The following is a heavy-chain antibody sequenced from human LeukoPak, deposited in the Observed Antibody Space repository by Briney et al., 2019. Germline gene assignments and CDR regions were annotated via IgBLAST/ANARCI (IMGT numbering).Heavy chain of an antibody. CDR3: ARGGSPVYYYYMDV. J-gene: IGHJ6*03. Sequence: ASVKVSCKASGYSSTNYGISWVRQAPGQGLEWMGWISTYNGNTNYAQKLQGRVTMTTDTSTTTAYMELRSLRSDDTAVYYRARGGSPVYYYYMDVWGKGTTVTVSS. CDR2: ISTYNGNT. V-gene: IGHV1-18*01. D-gene: IGHD6-6*01. CDR1: GYSSTNYG.